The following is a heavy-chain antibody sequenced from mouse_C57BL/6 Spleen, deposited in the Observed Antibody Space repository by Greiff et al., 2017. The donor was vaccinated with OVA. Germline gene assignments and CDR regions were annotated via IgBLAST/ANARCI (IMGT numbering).Heavy chain of an antibody. CDR3: AREYYSTPYNV. CDR1: GYTFTSYW. J-gene: IGHJ1*03. Sequence: VQLQQPGTELVKPGASVKLSCKASGYTFTSYWMHWVQQRPGQGLEWIGNINPSNGGNNYNEKFKSKAILTVDKSSSTAYMKISRLTSKDTAVYYCAREYYSTPYNVWGTGTTVTVSS. V-gene: IGHV1-53*01. CDR2: INPSNGGN. D-gene: IGHD2-5*01.